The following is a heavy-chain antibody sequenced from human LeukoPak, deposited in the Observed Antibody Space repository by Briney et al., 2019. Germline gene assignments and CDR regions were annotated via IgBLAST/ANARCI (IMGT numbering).Heavy chain of an antibody. D-gene: IGHD4-11*01. CDR1: GFTFSSYA. V-gene: IGHV3-23*01. J-gene: IGHJ4*02. Sequence: GGSLRLSCAASGFTFSSYAMSWVRQAPGKGLEWVSAISAGSASTFYADSVKGRFTLSRDNSKNTLYLQMNSLRADDTAVYYCAKAGYSDYKADYWGQGTQVTVSS. CDR2: ISAGSAST. CDR3: AKAGYSDYKADY.